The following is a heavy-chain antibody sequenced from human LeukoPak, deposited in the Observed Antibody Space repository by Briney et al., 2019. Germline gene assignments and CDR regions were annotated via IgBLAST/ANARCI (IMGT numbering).Heavy chain of an antibody. CDR2: INAGNGNT. CDR3: ARVGSGSYYGGINFDY. J-gene: IGHJ4*02. Sequence: ASVKVSCKASGYTFTSYAMHWVRQAPGQRLEWMGWINAGNGNTNYSQKFQGRVTITRDTSASTAYMELSSLRSEDTAVYYCARVGSGSYYGGINFDYWGQGTLVTVSS. D-gene: IGHD1-26*01. CDR1: GYTFTSYA. V-gene: IGHV1-3*01.